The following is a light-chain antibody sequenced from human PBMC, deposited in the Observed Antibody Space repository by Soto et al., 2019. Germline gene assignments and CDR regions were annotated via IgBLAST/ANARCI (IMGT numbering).Light chain of an antibody. CDR3: QQSDNFPFT. V-gene: IGKV1-12*02. CDR1: RNINGW. J-gene: IGKJ3*01. CDR2: GTS. Sequence: DIQMTQSPSSVCASVGDRVTITCRASRNINGWLAWYQQKPGKAPQLLISGTSTLQTGVPSRFSGSTSGSDFTLTISSLQPEDFATYFCQQSDNFPFTFGPGTNVEIK.